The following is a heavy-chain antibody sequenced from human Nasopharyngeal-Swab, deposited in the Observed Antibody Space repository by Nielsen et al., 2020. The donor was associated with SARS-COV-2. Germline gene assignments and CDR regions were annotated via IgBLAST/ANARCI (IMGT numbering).Heavy chain of an antibody. Sequence: GGSLRLSCAASGFTFRSYAISWVRQAPGKGLEWVSVISGSDHTTYYADSVKGRFTISRDNSKNTVNLQMNSLRVEDTAIYYCAKDRDSGDDSDDYYHYYGMDFWGQGTTVTVFS. CDR1: GFTFRSYA. D-gene: IGHD5-12*01. CDR3: AKDRDSGDDSDDYYHYYGMDF. V-gene: IGHV3-23*01. J-gene: IGHJ6*02. CDR2: ISGSDHTT.